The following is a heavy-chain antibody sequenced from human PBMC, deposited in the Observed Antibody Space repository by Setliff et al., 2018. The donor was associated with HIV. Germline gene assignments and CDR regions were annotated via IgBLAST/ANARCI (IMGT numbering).Heavy chain of an antibody. V-gene: IGHV1-46*01. CDR2: INPSDGIP. J-gene: IGHJ3*02. D-gene: IGHD3-16*01. CDR3: TRAFPPMIPAAFDI. CDR1: GFSFSRHY. Sequence: ASVKVSCKASGFSFSRHYMHWVRQAPGEGLEWVAMINPSDGIPSYARKFQDRVVVIRDTSRSIVYMELSSLLSEDTAVYFCTRAFPPMIPAAFDIWGLGTLVTVSS.